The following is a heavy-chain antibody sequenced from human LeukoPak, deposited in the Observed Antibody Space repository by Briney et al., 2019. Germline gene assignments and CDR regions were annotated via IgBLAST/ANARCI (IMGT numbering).Heavy chain of an antibody. CDR2: INWNGVST. D-gene: IGHD1-7*01. CDR1: GFTFGDYG. CDR3: AILTRTPFDS. Sequence: PGGSLRLSCAAPGFTFGDYGRSWVRQAPGKGLEWVSGINWNGVSTGFADSVKGRFTISRDNAKNSLYLQMNSLRAEDTALYYCAILTRTPFDSWGQGTQVTVSS. V-gene: IGHV3-20*04. J-gene: IGHJ4*02.